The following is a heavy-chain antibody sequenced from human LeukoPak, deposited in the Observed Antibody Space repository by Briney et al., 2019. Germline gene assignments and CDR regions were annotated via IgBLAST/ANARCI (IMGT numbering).Heavy chain of an antibody. CDR2: IIPILGIA. CDR1: GGTFSSYA. Sequence: ASVKVSCKASGGTFSSYAISWVRQAPGQGLEWMGRIIPILGIANHAQKFQGRVTITADKSTSTAYMELSSLRSEDTAVYYCARDHDLGFDYWGQGTLVTVSS. CDR3: ARDHDLGFDY. J-gene: IGHJ4*02. V-gene: IGHV1-69*04. D-gene: IGHD3-3*01.